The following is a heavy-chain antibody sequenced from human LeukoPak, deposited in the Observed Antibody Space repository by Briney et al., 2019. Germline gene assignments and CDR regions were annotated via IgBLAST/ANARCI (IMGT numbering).Heavy chain of an antibody. J-gene: IGHJ6*02. CDR1: GGTFISYA. D-gene: IGHD2-15*01. CDR2: IIPIFGTA. V-gene: IGHV1-69*13. Sequence: SVKVSCKASGGTFISYAISWVRQAPGQGLEWMGGIIPIFGTANYAQEFQGRVTITADESTSTAYMELSSLRSEDTAVYYCVTSHSGGSCYSCYYGMDVWGQGTTVTVSS. CDR3: VTSHSGGSCYSCYYGMDV.